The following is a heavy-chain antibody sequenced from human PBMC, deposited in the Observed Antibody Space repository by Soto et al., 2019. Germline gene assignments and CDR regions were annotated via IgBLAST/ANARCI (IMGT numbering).Heavy chain of an antibody. CDR2: ISPLKGRT. V-gene: IGHV1-18*04. CDR3: AMDYGDRPEYFKH. D-gene: IGHD4-17*01. Sequence: QVQLLQSGPDLKRPGASMKVSCKASGYTFTSYGISWVRQAPGQGLEWIAWISPLKGRTQYSQKAQGRVTLSTDTSSNTAYMEMTTLRVDDTAVYYCAMDYGDRPEYFKHWGQGTLVTVS. CDR1: GYTFTSYG. J-gene: IGHJ1*01.